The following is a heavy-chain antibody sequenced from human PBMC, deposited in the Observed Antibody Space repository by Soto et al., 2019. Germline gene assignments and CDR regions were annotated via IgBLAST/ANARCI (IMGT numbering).Heavy chain of an antibody. CDR1: GGSISSGSYY. V-gene: IGHV4-31*03. J-gene: IGHJ4*01. CDR2: ISYSGST. Sequence: PSETLSLTCTVSGGSISSGSYYWSWSRQRPGQGLEWIGYISYSGSTYYNPSLKSRLTISADTSKNQFALKLSSVTAADTAVYYCARSGYGSSDFDHWGQGTLVTVSS. D-gene: IGHD6-13*01. CDR3: ARSGYGSSDFDH.